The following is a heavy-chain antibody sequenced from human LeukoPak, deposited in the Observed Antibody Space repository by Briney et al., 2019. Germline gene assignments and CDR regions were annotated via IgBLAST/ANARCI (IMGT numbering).Heavy chain of an antibody. D-gene: IGHD2/OR15-2a*01. CDR3: AKVSTDFPFDY. J-gene: IGHJ4*02. Sequence: TGGSLRLSCAASGFTFSDYYMSWIRQAPGKGLEWVSAISGSGGSTYYADSVKGRFTISRDNSKNTLYLQMNSLRAEDTAVYYCAKVSTDFPFDYWGQGTLVTVSS. V-gene: IGHV3-23*01. CDR1: GFTFSDYY. CDR2: ISGSGGST.